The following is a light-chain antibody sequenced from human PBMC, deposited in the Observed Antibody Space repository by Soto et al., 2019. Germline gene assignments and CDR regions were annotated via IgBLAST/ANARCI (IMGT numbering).Light chain of an antibody. V-gene: IGKV2-30*02. CDR1: QSLVHGDGNTY. CDR3: MQGTYRRT. CDR2: RVS. Sequence: DIVMTQSPLSLPVTLGQPASISCRSSQSLVHGDGNTYLNWYLQRTGQSPRRLIYRVSNRDSGVPDRFSGSGSCTDFTLKISRVEAEDVGVYYCMQGTYRRTFGHGTKVEIK. J-gene: IGKJ1*01.